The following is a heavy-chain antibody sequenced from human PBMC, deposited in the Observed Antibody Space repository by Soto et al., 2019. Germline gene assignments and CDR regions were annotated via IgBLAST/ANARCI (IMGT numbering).Heavy chain of an antibody. CDR1: GASMRSYY. D-gene: IGHD3-9*01. V-gene: IGHV4-59*01. CDR3: ARDLRCCGLDV. CDR2: IFYSGST. Sequence: SETLSLTCNVSGASMRSYYWTWMRLSPGKGLEWIGDIFYSGSTNLNPSLRSRLSISIDTSKNKFSLMLNSVTAADTAVYYCARDLRCCGLDVWGQGTTVTVSS. J-gene: IGHJ6*02.